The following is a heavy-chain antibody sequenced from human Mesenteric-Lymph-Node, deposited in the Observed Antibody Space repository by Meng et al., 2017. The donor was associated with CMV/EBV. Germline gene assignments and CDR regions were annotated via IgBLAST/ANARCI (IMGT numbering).Heavy chain of an antibody. CDR3: TKGSIVVPGATSAAFDL. CDR2: INQGGTER. J-gene: IGHJ3*01. D-gene: IGHD2-2*01. Sequence: GGSLRLSCAASGFTSGNYWMSWVRQAPGKGLEWVANINQGGTERQYVDSVKGRFTVSRDNSKKTLFLQMDSLRVEDTAVYYCTKGSIVVPGATSAAFDLWGQGTKVTVSS. CDR1: GFTSGNYW. V-gene: IGHV3-7*01.